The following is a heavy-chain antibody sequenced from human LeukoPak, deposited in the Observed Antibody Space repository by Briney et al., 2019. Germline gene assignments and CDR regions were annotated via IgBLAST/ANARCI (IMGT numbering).Heavy chain of an antibody. Sequence: GSLRLSWAASGFILSSYVMSWVRQAPGKGLEWVSANSVSGGSTYYADSLKGRFTISRDNSKNTLYLQMNSLRAEDTAVYYCAKDLTGTTMDWGQGTLVTVSS. CDR1: GFILSSYV. D-gene: IGHD1-7*01. CDR2: NSVSGGST. V-gene: IGHV3-23*01. CDR3: AKDLTGTTMD. J-gene: IGHJ4*02.